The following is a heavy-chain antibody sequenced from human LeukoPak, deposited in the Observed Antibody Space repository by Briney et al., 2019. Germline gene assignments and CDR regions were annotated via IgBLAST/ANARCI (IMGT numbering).Heavy chain of an antibody. CDR2: INSDGSST. J-gene: IGHJ4*02. V-gene: IGHV3-74*01. CDR3: ARDNREQQLVPPTFDY. D-gene: IGHD6-13*01. CDR1: GFTLSSYW. Sequence: GGSLRLSCAASGFTLSSYWMHWVRQAPGKGLVWVSRINSDGSSTRYADSVKGRFTISRDNSKNTLYLQMNSLRAEDTAVYYCARDNREQQLVPPTFDYWGQGTLVTVSS.